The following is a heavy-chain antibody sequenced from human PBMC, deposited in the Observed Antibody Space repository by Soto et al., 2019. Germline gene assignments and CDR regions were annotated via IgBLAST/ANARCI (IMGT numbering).Heavy chain of an antibody. CDR1: GGSISSSSYY. CDR3: ARRPCSGGMCYGWFDP. CDR2: ISYSGST. J-gene: IGHJ5*02. V-gene: IGHV4-39*01. D-gene: IGHD2-15*01. Sequence: QLQLQESGPGLVRPSETLSLTCTVSGGSISSSSYYWGWIRQPPGKGLEWIGSISYSGSTYYNLSLKSRVTLSVDASKNQFSLMLSSVTAADTAVYYCARRPCSGGMCYGWFDPWGQGTLVTVSS.